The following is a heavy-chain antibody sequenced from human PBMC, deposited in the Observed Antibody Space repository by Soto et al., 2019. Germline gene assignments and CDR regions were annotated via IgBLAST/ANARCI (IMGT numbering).Heavy chain of an antibody. V-gene: IGHV3-23*01. CDR1: GFTFSSYA. D-gene: IGHD6-19*01. Sequence: EVQLLEYGGGLVQPGGSLRLSCAASGFTFSSYAMNWVRQAPGTGLEWVSVISGSGSSTYYEDSVKGRFTISSDNSKNTLYLQRNSLRAEDTAVDYCARRSSGWYFDYWGQGTLVTVSS. CDR3: ARRSSGWYFDY. CDR2: ISGSGSST. J-gene: IGHJ4*02.